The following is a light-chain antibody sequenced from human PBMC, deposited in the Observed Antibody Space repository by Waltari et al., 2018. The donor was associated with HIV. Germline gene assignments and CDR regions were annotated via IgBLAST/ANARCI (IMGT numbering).Light chain of an antibody. J-gene: IGKJ1*01. CDR2: GAS. CDR3: QQYNNWPRT. CDR1: QNVITN. Sequence: EIVMTQSPATLSVSLGERVTLSCRASQNVITNLAWYQQKPGQAPRLLIYGASTRATDIPSRFSGGGSGTEFTLTIGSLQSEDSASYYWQQYNNWPRTFGQGTKVEVK. V-gene: IGKV3-15*01.